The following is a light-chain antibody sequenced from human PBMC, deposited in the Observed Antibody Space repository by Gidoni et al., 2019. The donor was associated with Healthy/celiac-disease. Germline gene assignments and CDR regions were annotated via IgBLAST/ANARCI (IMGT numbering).Light chain of an antibody. CDR2: KAA. Sequence: DIQMTQSPSTLSASVGDRVTITCRASQSISSWLAWYQQKPGKAPKLLIYKAASLESGVPSRFSGSGSGTEFTLTISSLQRDDFATYYCQQYNSYPWPFXQXTKVEIK. CDR1: QSISSW. V-gene: IGKV1-5*03. CDR3: QQYNSYPWP. J-gene: IGKJ1*01.